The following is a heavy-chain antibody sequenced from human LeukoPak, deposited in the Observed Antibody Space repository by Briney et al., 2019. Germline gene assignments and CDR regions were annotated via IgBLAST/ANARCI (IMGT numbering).Heavy chain of an antibody. Sequence: PGGSLRLSCAASGFTFSSYAMSWVRQAPGKGLEWVSAISGSGGSTYYADSVKGRFTISRDNSKNTLYLQMNSLRAEDTAVYYCAKALRKKKEYSYGHEDAFDIWGQGTMVTVSS. CDR3: AKALRKKKEYSYGHEDAFDI. V-gene: IGHV3-23*01. J-gene: IGHJ3*02. D-gene: IGHD5-18*01. CDR1: GFTFSSYA. CDR2: ISGSGGST.